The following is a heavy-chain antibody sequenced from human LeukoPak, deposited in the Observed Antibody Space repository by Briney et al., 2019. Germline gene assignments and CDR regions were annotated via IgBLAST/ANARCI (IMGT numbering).Heavy chain of an antibody. D-gene: IGHD2-15*01. CDR1: GFTFSNAW. CDR3: TTDNFFCSGGSCYFV. J-gene: IGHJ4*02. CDR2: IKSKTDGGTT. V-gene: IGHV3-15*01. Sequence: PGGSLRLSCAASGFTFSNAWMSWVRQALGKGLEWVGRIKSKTDGGTTDYAAPVKGRFTISRDDSKNTLYLQMNSLKTEDTAVYYCTTDNFFCSGGSCYFVWGQGTLVTVSS.